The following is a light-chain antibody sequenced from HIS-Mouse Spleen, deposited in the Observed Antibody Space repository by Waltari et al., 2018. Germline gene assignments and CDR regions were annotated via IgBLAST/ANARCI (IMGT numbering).Light chain of an antibody. CDR1: SSDVGGYNY. CDR3: CSYAGSYNWV. CDR2: DVS. V-gene: IGLV2-11*01. Sequence: QSALTQPRSVSGSPGPSVTISCTGTSSDVGGYNYFSWYQQHPGKAPKLMIYDVSKRPSGVPDRFSGSKSGNTASLTISGLQAEDEADYYCCSYAGSYNWVFGGGTKLTVL. J-gene: IGLJ3*02.